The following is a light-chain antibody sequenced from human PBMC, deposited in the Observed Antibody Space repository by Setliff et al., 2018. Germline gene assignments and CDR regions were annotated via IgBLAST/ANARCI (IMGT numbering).Light chain of an antibody. CDR3: SSYTSSSSYV. J-gene: IGLJ1*01. CDR1: SSDVGGYRY. Sequence: ASVSGSPGQSITISCTGTSSDVGGYRYVSWYQQHPGKAPKLMIYDVSNRPSGVSNRFSGSKSGNTASLTISGLQAEDEADYYCSSYTSSSSYVFGTGTKVTVL. V-gene: IGLV2-14*03. CDR2: DVS.